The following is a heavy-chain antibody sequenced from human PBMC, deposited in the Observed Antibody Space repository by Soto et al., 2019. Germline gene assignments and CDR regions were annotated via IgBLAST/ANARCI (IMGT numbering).Heavy chain of an antibody. CDR2: IYYGGST. V-gene: IGHV4-59*01. CDR3: GRAVTRTDVWSAHRKYYAMDV. Sequence: AETLSLTCTVSGCSISSYYWSWIRQPPGKGLEWVGYIYYGGSTNYNPCFKSGGTISVKTSKKQFSLKLSSVTGADTAGYYCGRAVTRTDVWSAHRKYYAMDVWGQGTTVTVSS. J-gene: IGHJ6*02. CDR1: GCSISSYY. D-gene: IGHD3-3*01.